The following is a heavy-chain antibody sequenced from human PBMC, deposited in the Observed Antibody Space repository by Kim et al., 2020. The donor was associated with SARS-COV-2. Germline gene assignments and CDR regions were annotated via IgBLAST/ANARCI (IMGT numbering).Heavy chain of an antibody. V-gene: IGHV1-18*01. Sequence: ASVKVSCKASGYTFTSYGISWVRQAPGQGLEWMGWISAYNGNTNYAQKLQGRVTMTTDTSTSTAYMELRSLRSDDTAVYYCARAYCSSTSCHDFFRFDPWGQGTLVTVSS. CDR1: GYTFTSYG. D-gene: IGHD2-2*01. J-gene: IGHJ5*02. CDR3: ARAYCSSTSCHDFFRFDP. CDR2: ISAYNGNT.